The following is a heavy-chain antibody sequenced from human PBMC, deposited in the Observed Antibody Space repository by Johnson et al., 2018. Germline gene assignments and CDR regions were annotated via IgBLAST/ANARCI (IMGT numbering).Heavy chain of an antibody. CDR1: GFTFSNYW. CDR3: AKATAIVGADIGYLDY. V-gene: IGHV3-74*01. J-gene: IGHJ4*02. Sequence: VQLQESGGGLVQPGGSLRLSCAASGFTFSNYWMHWVRQAPGKGLVWVSRIDNDGSRTTYADSVRGRFTISRDNAKNTLYLQMKSLGTDDPAVYFCAKATAIVGADIGYLDYWGQGTLVTVSA. CDR2: IDNDGSRT. D-gene: IGHD1-26*01.